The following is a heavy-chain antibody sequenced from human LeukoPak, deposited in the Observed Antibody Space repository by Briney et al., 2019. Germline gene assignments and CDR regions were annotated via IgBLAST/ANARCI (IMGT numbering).Heavy chain of an antibody. CDR1: GFTAGYNY. CDR2: IWYDGSSK. CDR3: ARLMSEAARYYYYYYMDV. V-gene: IGHV3-33*08. D-gene: IGHD6-25*01. Sequence: GGSLRLSCAVSGFTAGYNYMSWVRQAPGKGLEWVALIWYDGSSKYYADSVKGRFTISRDNSKNTVYLQMDSLRAEDTAVYYCARLMSEAARYYYYYYMDVWGKGTTVTVSS. J-gene: IGHJ6*03.